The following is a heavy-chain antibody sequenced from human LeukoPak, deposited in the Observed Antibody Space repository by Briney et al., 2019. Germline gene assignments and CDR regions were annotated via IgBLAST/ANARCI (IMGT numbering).Heavy chain of an antibody. CDR2: IYYSGST. V-gene: IGHV4-39*07. D-gene: IGHD6-19*01. CDR3: ARANSGWHPGDRGFDY. J-gene: IGHJ4*02. CDR1: GGSISGSSYY. Sequence: SETLSLTCTVSGGSISGSSYYWGWIRQPPGKGLEWIGSIYYSGSTYYNPSLKSRVTISVDTSKNQFSLKLSSVTAADTAVYYCARANSGWHPGDRGFDYWGQGTLVTVSS.